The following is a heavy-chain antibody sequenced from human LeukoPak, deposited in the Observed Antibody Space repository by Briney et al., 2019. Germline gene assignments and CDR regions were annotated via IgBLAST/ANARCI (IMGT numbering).Heavy chain of an antibody. CDR1: GGSISSGSYY. CDR2: IYTSGST. Sequence: SSETLSLTCTVSGGSISSGSYYWSWIRQPAGKGLEWIGRIYTSGSTNYNPSLKGRVTISVDTSKNQFSLKLSSVTAADTAVYYCARVGGSSTLFDYWGQGTLVTVSS. D-gene: IGHD6-13*01. V-gene: IGHV4-61*02. J-gene: IGHJ4*02. CDR3: ARVGGSSTLFDY.